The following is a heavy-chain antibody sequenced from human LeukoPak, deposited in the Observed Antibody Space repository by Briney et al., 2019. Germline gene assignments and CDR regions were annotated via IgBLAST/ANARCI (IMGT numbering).Heavy chain of an antibody. CDR1: GGSFCGCY. J-gene: IGHJ4*02. CDR2: INHSGST. CDR3: ARSPYYYDSSGYPVEY. D-gene: IGHD3-22*01. Sequence: PSETLSLTCAVYGGSFCGCYWSWIRQPPGKGLEWIGEINHSGSTNYNPSLKSRVTISVDTSKIQFSLKLSSVTAADTAMYYCARSPYYYDSSGYPVEYWGQGTLVTVSS. V-gene: IGHV4-34*01.